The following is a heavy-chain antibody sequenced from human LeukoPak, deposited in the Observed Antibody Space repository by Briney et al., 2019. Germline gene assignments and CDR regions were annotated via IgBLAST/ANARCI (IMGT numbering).Heavy chain of an antibody. CDR2: ISNSGGST. D-gene: IGHD2-15*01. CDR3: AKEGYVSWAYQLSHFDY. J-gene: IGHJ4*02. Sequence: GGSLRLSCAASAFTFSSYTMSWVRQAPGKGLEWVSAISNSGGSTYYADSVKGRFTISRDNSKNTVYLQMNSLRAEDTAVYYCAKEGYVSWAYQLSHFDYWGQGTLVTVSS. CDR1: AFTFSSYT. V-gene: IGHV3-23*01.